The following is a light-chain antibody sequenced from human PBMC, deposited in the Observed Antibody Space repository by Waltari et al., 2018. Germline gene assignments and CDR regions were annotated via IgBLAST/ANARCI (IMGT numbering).Light chain of an antibody. CDR2: YRSDSEK. CDR1: SGVNVGTYT. J-gene: IGLJ3*02. V-gene: IGLV5-45*01. CDR3: MIWYSSTWV. Sequence: QAVVTQPTSLSASPGASVSLTCTLRSGVNVGTYTIYWYQPKPGSPPRFLLRYRSDSEKKQGSGVPSRFSGFKDASANRGILLISGLQSEDEADYYCMIWYSSTWVFGGGTRLTVL.